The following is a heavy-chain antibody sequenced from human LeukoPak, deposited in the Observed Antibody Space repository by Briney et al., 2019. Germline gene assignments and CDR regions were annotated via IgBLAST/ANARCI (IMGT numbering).Heavy chain of an antibody. Sequence: GASLQISCKGSGCIFTSYWIGWVRRLPGKGLEWMGIIYPGDSDTRYSPSFQGQVTISADKSISTAYLQWSSLKASDTAMYYCARRLGTVTTQNWFDPWGQGTLVTVSS. J-gene: IGHJ5*02. CDR1: GCIFTSYW. CDR2: IYPGDSDT. D-gene: IGHD4-17*01. V-gene: IGHV5-51*01. CDR3: ARRLGTVTTQNWFDP.